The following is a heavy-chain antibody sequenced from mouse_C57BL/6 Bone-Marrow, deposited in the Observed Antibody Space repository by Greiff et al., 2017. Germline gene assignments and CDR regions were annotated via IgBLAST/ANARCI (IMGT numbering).Heavy chain of an antibody. Sequence: VNVVESGAELARPGASVKLSCKASGYTFTSYGISWVKQRTGQGLEWIGEIYPRSGNTYYNEKFKGKATLTADKSSSTAYMELRSLTSEDSAVYFCARHYSTPFDYWGQGTTLTVSS. CDR3: ARHYSTPFDY. V-gene: IGHV1-81*01. J-gene: IGHJ2*01. CDR2: IYPRSGNT. CDR1: GYTFTSYG. D-gene: IGHD2-5*01.